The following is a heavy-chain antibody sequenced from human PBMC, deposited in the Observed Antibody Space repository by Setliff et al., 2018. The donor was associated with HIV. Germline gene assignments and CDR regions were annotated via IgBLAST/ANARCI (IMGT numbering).Heavy chain of an antibody. CDR2: ISGDGGRT. CDR1: GFTFSSYA. CDR3: AKDYGDINWYFDL. J-gene: IGHJ2*01. V-gene: IGHV3-23*01. D-gene: IGHD4-17*01. Sequence: HPGGSLRLSCAASGFTFSSYAMSWVRQAPGKGLEWVSAISGDGGRTYVAGPVKGRLSTSRDNSKNTMYLQMNSLRVEDTAVYYCAKDYGDINWYFDLWGRGTLVTVSS.